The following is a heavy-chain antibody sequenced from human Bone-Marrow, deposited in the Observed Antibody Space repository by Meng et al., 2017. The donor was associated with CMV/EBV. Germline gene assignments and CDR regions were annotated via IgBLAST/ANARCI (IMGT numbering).Heavy chain of an antibody. CDR1: GYTLTSYD. V-gene: IGHV1-8*03. D-gene: IGHD6-6*01. J-gene: IGHJ5*02. CDR3: ARGLVRRRNWFDP. Sequence: ASVKVSCKASGYTLTSYDINWVRQATGQGLEWMGWMNPNSGNTGYAQKFQGRVTITRNTSISTAYMELSSLRSEDTAVYYCARGLVRRRNWFDPWGQGTLVTVSS. CDR2: MNPNSGNT.